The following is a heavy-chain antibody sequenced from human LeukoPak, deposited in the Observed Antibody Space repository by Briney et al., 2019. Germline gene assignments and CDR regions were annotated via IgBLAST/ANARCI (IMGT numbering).Heavy chain of an antibody. CDR1: GFTFSSYA. V-gene: IGHV3-30-3*01. J-gene: IGHJ4*02. CDR3: ARERCSGGSCYSGMDY. Sequence: GGSLRLSCAASGFTFSSYAMHWVRQAPGKGLEWVAVISYDGSNKYYADSVKGRFTISRDNSKNTLYLQMNSLRGEDTAVYYCARERCSGGSCYSGMDYWGQGTLVTVSS. CDR2: ISYDGSNK. D-gene: IGHD2-15*01.